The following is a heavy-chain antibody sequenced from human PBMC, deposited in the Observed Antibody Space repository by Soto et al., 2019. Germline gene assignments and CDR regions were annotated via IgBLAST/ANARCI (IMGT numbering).Heavy chain of an antibody. CDR3: ARHRRETGTYAQPHHS. J-gene: IGHJ4*02. V-gene: IGHV4-39*01. CDR2: ICSSRHT. CDR1: GDSISSCDSY. Sequence: SETLSLTCTVSGDSISSCDSYWGWVPQPPGKGLAWIGSICSSRHTYYNPSLMSRVTISVDTSNNQSSLRHTTGTAADATVYYCARHRRETGTYAQPHHSWGQGTLVTVSS. D-gene: IGHD1-1*01.